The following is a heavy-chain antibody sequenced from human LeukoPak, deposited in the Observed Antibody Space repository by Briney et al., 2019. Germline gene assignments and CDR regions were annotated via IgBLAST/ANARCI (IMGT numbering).Heavy chain of an antibody. CDR3: ARTSTWFDP. V-gene: IGHV4-61*02. CDR2: IYTSGST. CDR1: GGSISSGSYY. J-gene: IGHJ5*02. D-gene: IGHD2/OR15-2a*01. Sequence: SQTLSLTCTVSGGSISSGSYYWSWIRQPAGKGLEWIGRIYTSGSTNYNPSLESRVTISVDTSKNQFSLKLSSVTAADTAVYYCARTSTWFDPWGQGTLVTVSS.